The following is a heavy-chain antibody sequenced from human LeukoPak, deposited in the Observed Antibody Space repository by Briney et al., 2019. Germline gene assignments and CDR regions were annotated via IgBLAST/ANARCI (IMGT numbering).Heavy chain of an antibody. V-gene: IGHV1-69*13. Sequence: SVKVSCKASGGTFSSYAISWVRQAPGQGLEWMGGIIPIFGTANYAQKFQGRVTITADESTSTAYMELSSLRSEDTAVYYCARGAIDIVVVVAATHPYYFDYWGQGTLVSVSS. CDR3: ARGAIDIVVVVAATHPYYFDY. CDR1: GGTFSSYA. CDR2: IIPIFGTA. D-gene: IGHD2-15*01. J-gene: IGHJ4*02.